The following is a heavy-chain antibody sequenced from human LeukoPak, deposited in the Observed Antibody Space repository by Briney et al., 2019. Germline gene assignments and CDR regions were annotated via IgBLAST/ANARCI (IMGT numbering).Heavy chain of an antibody. CDR1: GFPFNDYY. CDR3: ARGFDWPNWFDP. J-gene: IGHJ5*02. CDR2: ISSSGSTI. V-gene: IGHV3-11*01. D-gene: IGHD3-9*01. Sequence: GSLQLFLSASGFPFNDYYLSWIRQAPGKGLGGVSYISSSGSTIYYADSVKGRFTISRDNAKKSLYLQMNSLRAEDTAVYYCARGFDWPNWFDPWGQGTLVTVSS.